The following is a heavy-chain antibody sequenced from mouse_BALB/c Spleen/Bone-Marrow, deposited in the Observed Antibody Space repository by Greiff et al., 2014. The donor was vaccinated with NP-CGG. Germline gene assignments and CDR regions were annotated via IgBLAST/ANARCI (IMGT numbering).Heavy chain of an antibody. D-gene: IGHD2-13*01. Sequence: VQRVESGAELVRPGTSVKVSCKASGYAFTNYLIEWVKQRPGKGLEWIGVINPGSGGTNYNEKFKGKATLTADKSSSTAYMQLSRLTSDDSAVYFCARRDYSFAYWGQGTLVTVSA. CDR1: GYAFTNYL. CDR2: INPGSGGT. CDR3: ARRDYSFAY. J-gene: IGHJ3*01. V-gene: IGHV1-54*01.